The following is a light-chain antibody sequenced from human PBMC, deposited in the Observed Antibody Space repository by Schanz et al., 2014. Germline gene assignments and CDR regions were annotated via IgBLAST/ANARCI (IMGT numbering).Light chain of an antibody. Sequence: EIVLTQSPAILSLSPGERATLSCRASQSVSNYLAWYQQKPGQAPRLLIYGASSRATGIPDRFSGSGSGTDFTLTIRRLEPEDFAVYYCQQYHNSPQISFGGGTKVEIK. V-gene: IGKV3-20*01. CDR3: QQYHNSPQIS. CDR1: QSVSNY. J-gene: IGKJ4*01. CDR2: GAS.